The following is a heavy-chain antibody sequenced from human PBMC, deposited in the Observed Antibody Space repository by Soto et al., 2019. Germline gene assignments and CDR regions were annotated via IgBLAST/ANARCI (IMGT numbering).Heavy chain of an antibody. D-gene: IGHD4-17*01. CDR2: IYYSGST. V-gene: IGHV4-31*03. CDR3: ARYGDYKKRIDY. Sequence: TLSLTCTVSGGSISSGGYYWSWIRQHPGKGLEWIGYIYYSGSTYYNPSLKSRVTISVDTSKNQFSLKLSSVTAADTAVYYCARYGDYKKRIDYWGQGTLVTVSS. J-gene: IGHJ4*02. CDR1: GGSISSGGYY.